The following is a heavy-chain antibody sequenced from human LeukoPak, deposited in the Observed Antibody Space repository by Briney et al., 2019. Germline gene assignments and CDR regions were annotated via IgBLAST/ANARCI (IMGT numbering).Heavy chain of an antibody. CDR2: IYTSGST. Sequence: PSETLSLTCTVSGGSISSYYWSWIRQPAGKGLEWIGRIYTSGSTNYNPSLKSRVTISVDKSKNQFSLKLSSVTAADTAVYYCASSYDSSGFDAFDIWGQGTMVTVSS. D-gene: IGHD3-22*01. CDR3: ASSYDSSGFDAFDI. CDR1: GGSISSYY. V-gene: IGHV4-4*07. J-gene: IGHJ3*02.